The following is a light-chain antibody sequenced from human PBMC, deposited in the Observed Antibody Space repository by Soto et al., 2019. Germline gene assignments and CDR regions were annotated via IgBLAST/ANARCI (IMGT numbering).Light chain of an antibody. V-gene: IGLV1-36*01. J-gene: IGLJ3*02. CDR2: YDD. Sequence: QAVVTQPTSVSGAPRQRVTISCSGGSSNIGSNAVIWYQQFPGKAPKLLIYYDDLLPSGVSDRFSGSKSGTSASLAISGLQSDDEADYYCAAWDDRLNGVVFGGGTKVTVL. CDR3: AAWDDRLNGVV. CDR1: SSNIGSNA.